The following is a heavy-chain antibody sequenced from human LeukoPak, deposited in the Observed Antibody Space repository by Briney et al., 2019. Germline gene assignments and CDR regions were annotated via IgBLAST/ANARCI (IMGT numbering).Heavy chain of an antibody. V-gene: IGHV4-30-2*01. CDR1: GCSVSSGTYY. D-gene: IGHD5-18*01. J-gene: IGHJ3*02. Sequence: TSETLSLTCTVSGCSVSSGTYYWSWIRQPPGKGLEWIGYIYHSGSTYYNPSLKSRVTISVDRSKNQFSLKLSSVTAADTAVYYCARATSETRYGRQADAFDIWGQGTMVTVSS. CDR3: ARATSETRYGRQADAFDI. CDR2: IYHSGST.